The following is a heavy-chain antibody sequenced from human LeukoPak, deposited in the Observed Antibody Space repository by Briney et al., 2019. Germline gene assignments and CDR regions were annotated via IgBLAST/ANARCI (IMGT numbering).Heavy chain of an antibody. V-gene: IGHV4-34*01. D-gene: IGHD1-26*01. CDR2: INHSGST. CDR3: ARDYDSGSYDLGY. J-gene: IGHJ4*02. Sequence: SETLSLTCAVYGGSFSGYYWSWIRQPPGKGLEWIGEINHSGSTNYNPSLKSRVTISVDTSKNQFSLKLSSVTAADTAVYYCARDYDSGSYDLGYWGQGTLVTVSS. CDR1: GGSFSGYY.